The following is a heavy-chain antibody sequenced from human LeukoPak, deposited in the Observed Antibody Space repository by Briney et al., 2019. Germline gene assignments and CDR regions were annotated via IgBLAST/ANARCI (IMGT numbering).Heavy chain of an antibody. D-gene: IGHD3-9*01. CDR1: GFTFSSYG. Sequence: GRSLRLSCAASGFTFSSYGMHWVRQAPGKGLEWVAVISYDGSNKYYADSVKGRFTISRDNSKNTLYLQMNSLRAEDTAVYYCAREQRWYDILTGFFDYYGMDVWGQGTTVTVSS. CDR2: ISYDGSNK. J-gene: IGHJ6*02. CDR3: AREQRWYDILTGFFDYYGMDV. V-gene: IGHV3-30*03.